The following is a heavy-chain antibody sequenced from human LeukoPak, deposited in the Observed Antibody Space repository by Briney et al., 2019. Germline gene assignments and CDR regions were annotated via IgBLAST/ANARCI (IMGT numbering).Heavy chain of an antibody. J-gene: IGHJ3*02. Sequence: PGGSLRLSCVGFGFTFSDHYMDWVRQAPGKGLEWVGRSRNRANGYTTEYATSLKGRFTISRDDSGRSMYLQLSSLRTEDTVVYYCARNPNDSGNYFDPIDIWGQGTMVTVSS. CDR3: ARNPNDSGNYFDPIDI. V-gene: IGHV3-72*01. CDR2: SRNRANGYTT. D-gene: IGHD3-22*01. CDR1: GFTFSDHY.